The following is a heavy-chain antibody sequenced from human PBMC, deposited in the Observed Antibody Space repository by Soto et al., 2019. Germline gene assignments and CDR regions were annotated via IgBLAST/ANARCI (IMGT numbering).Heavy chain of an antibody. D-gene: IGHD3-16*02. CDR3: ARGGSNYDYVWGSYCYPFDY. Sequence: GASVKVSCKASGYTLTSYDINWVRQATGQGLEWMGWMNPNSGNTGYAQKFQGRVTMTRNTSISTAYMELSSLRSEDTAVYYCARGGSNYDYVWGSYCYPFDYWGQGTLVTVSS. J-gene: IGHJ4*02. V-gene: IGHV1-8*01. CDR2: MNPNSGNT. CDR1: GYTLTSYD.